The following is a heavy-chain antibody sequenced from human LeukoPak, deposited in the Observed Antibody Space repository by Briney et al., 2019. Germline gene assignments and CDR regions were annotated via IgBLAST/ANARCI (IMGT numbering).Heavy chain of an antibody. CDR2: ISGSGDGT. D-gene: IGHD2/OR15-2a*01. CDR1: GFTFNSYA. J-gene: IGHJ5*01. Sequence: GGSLRLSCAASGFTFNSYAMSWVRQAPGKGLEWVSAISGSGDGTYYVDSVKGQFTISRDNSKNTLFLQMNSLSPEDTALYYCAKYAFAGAPVYDSWGQGTLVTVSS. V-gene: IGHV3-23*01. CDR3: AKYAFAGAPVYDS.